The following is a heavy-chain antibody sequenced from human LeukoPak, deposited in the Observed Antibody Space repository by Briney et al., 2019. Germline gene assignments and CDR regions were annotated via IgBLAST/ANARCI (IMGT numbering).Heavy chain of an antibody. CDR2: INPNSGGT. CDR3: ARDHRTYYYDSSGYRKPSGNDY. Sequence: ASVKVSCKASGYTCTGYYMHWVRQAPGQGLEWMGRINPNSGGTNYAQKFQGRVTMTRDTSISTAYMELSRLRSDDTAVYYCARDHRTYYYDSSGYRKPSGNDYWGQGTLVPVSS. CDR1: GYTCTGYY. J-gene: IGHJ4*02. V-gene: IGHV1-2*06. D-gene: IGHD3-22*01.